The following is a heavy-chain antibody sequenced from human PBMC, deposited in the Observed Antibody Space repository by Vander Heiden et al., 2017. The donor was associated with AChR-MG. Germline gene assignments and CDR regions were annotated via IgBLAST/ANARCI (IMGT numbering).Heavy chain of an antibody. CDR1: GYTFTSYA. V-gene: IGHV7-4-1*02. D-gene: IGHD1-1*01. CDR3: ARSIESTGTTMHRTTEETNWFDP. Sequence: QVQLVQSGSELKKPGASVKVSCKASGYTFTSYAMNWVRQAPGQGLEWMGWINTNTGNPTYAQGFTGRFVFSLDTSVSTAYLQISSLKAEDTAVYYCARSIESTGTTMHRTTEETNWFDPWGQGTLVTVSS. J-gene: IGHJ5*02. CDR2: INTNTGNP.